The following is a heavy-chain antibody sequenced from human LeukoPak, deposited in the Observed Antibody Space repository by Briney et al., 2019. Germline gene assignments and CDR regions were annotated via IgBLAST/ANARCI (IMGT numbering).Heavy chain of an antibody. CDR2: IWLDGSSK. CDR3: AKDQGYFDY. Sequence: GGSLRLSCAASGFTFSSYGMHWVRQAPGKGLEWVAVIWLDGSSKYYADSVKGRFSISRDNSKNTLYLQMNSLRAEDTAVYYCAKDQGYFDYWGQGALVTVSS. V-gene: IGHV3-33*06. J-gene: IGHJ4*02. CDR1: GFTFSSYG.